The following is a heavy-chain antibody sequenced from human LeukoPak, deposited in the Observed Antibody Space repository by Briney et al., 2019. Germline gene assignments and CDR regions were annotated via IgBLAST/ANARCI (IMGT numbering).Heavy chain of an antibody. D-gene: IGHD6-19*01. Sequence: GGSLRLSCAASGFTFSSSWMSWVRQASGKGLEWAGNIKQDGSDKYYVASVKGRFTISRDNAKNSLYLQMSSLRAEDAAVYYCARGRYTSGWYPDYFDYWGQGTLVTVSS. CDR3: ARGRYTSGWYPDYFDY. CDR2: IKQDGSDK. V-gene: IGHV3-7*01. CDR1: GFTFSSSW. J-gene: IGHJ4*02.